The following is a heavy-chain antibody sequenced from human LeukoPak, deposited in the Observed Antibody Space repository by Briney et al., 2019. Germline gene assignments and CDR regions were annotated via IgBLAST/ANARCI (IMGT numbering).Heavy chain of an antibody. CDR1: GFTFSSYA. J-gene: IGHJ6*02. D-gene: IGHD2-15*01. V-gene: IGHV3-30*07. CDR3: AKDRPCGTCKPMDG. Sequence: GGSLRLSCAASGFTFSSYAMHWVRQAPGKGLEWVAVISYDGSNKYYADPVKGRFTISRDNSKNTLYLQMNSLRAEDTAVYYCAKDRPCGTCKPMDGWGQGTTVTVSS. CDR2: ISYDGSNK.